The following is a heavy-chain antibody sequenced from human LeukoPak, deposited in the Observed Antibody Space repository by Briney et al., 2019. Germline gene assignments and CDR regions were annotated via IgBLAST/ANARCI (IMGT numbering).Heavy chain of an antibody. CDR1: GFTFSNYA. D-gene: IGHD4-17*01. Sequence: GGSLRLSCAASGFTFSNYAMCWVRQAPGKGLEWVSTISGSGGSTYYADSMKGRFTISRDNSKNTLYLQMNSLRAEDTAVYYCASPPGYGDYRFYYWGQGTLVTVSS. CDR2: ISGSGGST. CDR3: ASPPGYGDYRFYY. V-gene: IGHV3-23*01. J-gene: IGHJ4*02.